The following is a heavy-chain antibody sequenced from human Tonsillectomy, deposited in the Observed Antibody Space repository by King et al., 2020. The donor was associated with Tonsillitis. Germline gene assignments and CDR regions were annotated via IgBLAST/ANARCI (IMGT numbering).Heavy chain of an antibody. CDR2: VYPGDSDA. V-gene: IGHV5-51*03. D-gene: IGHD6-19*01. J-gene: IGHJ4*02. Sequence: QLVQSGAEVKKPGESLKISCKGSGYLFDSYWIGWVRQMPGKGLEWMGIVYPGDSDARYSPSFQGQVTMSADKSISTAYLQWSSLKASDTAMYYCARRQFGYSSGWYYFDSWGQGTLVTVSS. CDR1: GYLFDSYW. CDR3: ARRQFGYSSGWYYFDS.